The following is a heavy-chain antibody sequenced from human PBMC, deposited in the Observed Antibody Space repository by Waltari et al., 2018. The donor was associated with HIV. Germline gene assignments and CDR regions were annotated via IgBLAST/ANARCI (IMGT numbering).Heavy chain of an antibody. CDR3: VRDNHDFWSGHYFDS. D-gene: IGHD3-3*01. CDR2: ISSSGGTT. CDR1: GFTFSEYY. Sequence: QVQLVESGGGLVKPGGSLTLSCAASGFTFSEYYMSWIRKAPGKGREWLSYISSSGGTTYYAESVRGRFTIARDSAKHSLFLQMNSLRAEDTAVYYCVRDNHDFWSGHYFDSWGQGTLVTVSS. V-gene: IGHV3-11*01. J-gene: IGHJ4*02.